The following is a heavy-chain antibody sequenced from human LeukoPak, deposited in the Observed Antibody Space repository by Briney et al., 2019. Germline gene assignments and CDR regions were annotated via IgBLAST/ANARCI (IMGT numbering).Heavy chain of an antibody. CDR1: GFIVSDNY. CDR3: ARQRKTYYYDSSGYLDY. Sequence: GGSLRLSCAASGFIVSDNYMSWVRQAPGKGLEWVAVISYDGSNKYYADSVKGRFTMSRDNSKNTLYLQMNSLRAEDTAVYYCARQRKTYYYDSSGYLDYWGQGTLVTVSS. CDR2: ISYDGSNK. D-gene: IGHD3-22*01. V-gene: IGHV3-30*03. J-gene: IGHJ4*02.